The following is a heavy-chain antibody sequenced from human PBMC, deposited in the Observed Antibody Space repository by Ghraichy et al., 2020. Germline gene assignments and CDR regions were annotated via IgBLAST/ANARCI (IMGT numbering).Heavy chain of an antibody. CDR2: FVGPGGKT. CDR3: AKDASYTRGYFGASDV. J-gene: IGHJ3*01. Sequence: GGSLRLSCVSSGFTFSSYVMSWVRQVPGKGLEWVAAFVGPGGKTYYADSVKGRFTVSRDNSKNTLYLQVSSLRNDDTALYYCAKDASYTRGYFGASDVWGYGTMVTFS. D-gene: IGHD3-3*01. CDR1: GFTFSSYV. V-gene: IGHV3-23*01.